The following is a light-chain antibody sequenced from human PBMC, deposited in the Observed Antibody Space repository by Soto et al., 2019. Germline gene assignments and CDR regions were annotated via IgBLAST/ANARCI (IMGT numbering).Light chain of an antibody. V-gene: IGKV3D-20*01. CDR3: QQYGSSPPYT. J-gene: IGKJ2*01. CDR1: QSVNSNF. Sequence: EIVLTQSPATLSLSPGERATLSCGASQSVNSNFLAWYQQKPGLAPRLLIYHASSRATGLPARFSGSGSGTDFTLTISRLEPEDFAVYYCQQYGSSPPYTFGQGTKLEIK. CDR2: HAS.